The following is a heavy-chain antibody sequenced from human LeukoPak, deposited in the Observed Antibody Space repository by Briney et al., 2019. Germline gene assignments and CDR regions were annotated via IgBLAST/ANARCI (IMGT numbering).Heavy chain of an antibody. J-gene: IGHJ4*02. CDR3: ARVNMAAAGRVPGWGIPWGRGHYFDY. CDR1: GFIVSGNY. CDR2: TYIGGTT. D-gene: IGHD6-13*01. Sequence: GGSLRLSCAVSGFIVSGNYMSWVRQTPGKGLEWVSFTYIGGTTKYADSVKGRFTISRDNSQNTLYLQMNSLRADDTAVYYCARVNMAAAGRVPGWGIPWGRGHYFDYWGQGTLVTVSS. V-gene: IGHV3-53*01.